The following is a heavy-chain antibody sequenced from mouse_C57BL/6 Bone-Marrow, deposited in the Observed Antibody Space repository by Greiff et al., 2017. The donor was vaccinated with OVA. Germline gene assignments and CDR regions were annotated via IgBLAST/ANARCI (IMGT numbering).Heavy chain of an antibody. CDR1: GLSLTSYA. CDR2: IWTGGGT. CDR3: ARKGLYGNYLRYWYFDV. V-gene: IGHV2-9-1*01. Sequence: QVQLKQSGPGLVAPSQSLSITCTVSGLSLTSYAISWVRQPPGKGLEWLGVIWTGGGTNYNSALKSRLSISKDNSKSQVFLKMNSLQTDDTARYYCARKGLYGNYLRYWYFDVWGTGTTVTVSS. D-gene: IGHD2-1*01. J-gene: IGHJ1*03.